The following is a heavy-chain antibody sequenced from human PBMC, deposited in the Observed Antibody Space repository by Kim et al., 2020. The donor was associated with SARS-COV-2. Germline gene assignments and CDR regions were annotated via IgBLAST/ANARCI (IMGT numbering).Heavy chain of an antibody. Sequence: ASVKVSCKGSGYTFTTYNIHWVRQAPGRGLEWMGVFNPNGQTTTHAQNFRGRATMTRDSSATTAYIELRSLTSEDTAIYYCARDLNPIFYYDRRDKGTLGFWGQGTLVSVSS. J-gene: IGHJ4*02. D-gene: IGHD3-22*01. CDR2: FNPNGQTT. V-gene: IGHV1-46*01. CDR3: ARDLNPIFYYDRRDKGTLGF. CDR1: GYTFTTYN.